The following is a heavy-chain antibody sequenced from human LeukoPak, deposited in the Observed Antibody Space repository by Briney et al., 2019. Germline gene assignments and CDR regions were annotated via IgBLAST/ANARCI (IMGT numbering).Heavy chain of an antibody. CDR1: GSTFDDYA. V-gene: IGHV3-9*01. CDR3: AKDSYYDSSGSFDY. CDR2: ISWNSGSI. Sequence: PGRSLRLSCAASGSTFDDYAMHWVRQAPGKGLEWVSGISWNSGSIGYADSVKGRFTISRDNAKNSLYLQMNSLRAEDTALYYCAKDSYYDSSGSFDYWGQGTLVTVSS. J-gene: IGHJ4*02. D-gene: IGHD3-22*01.